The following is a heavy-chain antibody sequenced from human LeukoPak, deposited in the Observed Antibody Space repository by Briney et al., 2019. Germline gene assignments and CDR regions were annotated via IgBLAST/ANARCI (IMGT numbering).Heavy chain of an antibody. CDR1: GYTFTSYG. CDR3: ARVEDIVVVVAATAFDY. CDR2: ISAYNGNT. Sequence: ASVKVSCKASGYTFTSYGSSWVRQAPGQGLEWMGWISAYNGNTNYAQKLQGRVTMTTDTSTSTAYMELRSLRSDDTAVYYCARVEDIVVVVAATAFDYWGQGTLVTVSS. V-gene: IGHV1-18*01. D-gene: IGHD2-15*01. J-gene: IGHJ4*02.